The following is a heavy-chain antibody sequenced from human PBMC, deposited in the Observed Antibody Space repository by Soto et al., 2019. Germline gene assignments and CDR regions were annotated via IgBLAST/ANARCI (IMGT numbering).Heavy chain of an antibody. Sequence: QITLKESGPTLVKPTQTLTLTCTFSGFSLSTTEVGVAWIRQPPGKALEWLALIYWDDDKRYSPSLKSRLTITQDTSKNQVVLRMTNMDPVDTATYYCAHRFDWYYFDYWGQGTLVTVSS. J-gene: IGHJ4*02. CDR3: AHRFDWYYFDY. V-gene: IGHV2-5*02. CDR2: IYWDDDK. CDR1: GFSLSTTEVG. D-gene: IGHD3-9*01.